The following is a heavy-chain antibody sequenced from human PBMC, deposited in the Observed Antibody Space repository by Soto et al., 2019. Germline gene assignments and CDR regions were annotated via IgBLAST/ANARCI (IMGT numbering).Heavy chain of an antibody. CDR3: ARDGSANGFFDY. CDR1: GGSISSGGYY. J-gene: IGHJ4*02. D-gene: IGHD2-8*01. Sequence: QVQLQESGPGLVKPSQTLSLTCTVSGGSISSGGYYWSWIRQHPGKGLEWIGYIYYSGSTYYNPSLKSRVTMSVDTSKNQFSLKRSSVTAADTAVYYCARDGSANGFFDYWGQGTLVTVSS. CDR2: IYYSGST. V-gene: IGHV4-31*03.